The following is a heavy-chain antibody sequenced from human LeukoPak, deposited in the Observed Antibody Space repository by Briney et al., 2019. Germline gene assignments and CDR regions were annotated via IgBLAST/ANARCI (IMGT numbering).Heavy chain of an antibody. CDR1: GGSFSGYY. D-gene: IGHD3-3*01. CDR2: INHSGST. CDR3: ARVNTIFGVVIGDMDV. J-gene: IGHJ6*03. Sequence: PSETLSLTCAVYGGSFSGYYWSWIRQPPGKGRDWIGEINHSGSTNYNPSLKSAVTISVYTSQNQFSLKLSSVTAADTAVYYCARVNTIFGVVIGDMDVWGKGTTVTVSS. V-gene: IGHV4-34*01.